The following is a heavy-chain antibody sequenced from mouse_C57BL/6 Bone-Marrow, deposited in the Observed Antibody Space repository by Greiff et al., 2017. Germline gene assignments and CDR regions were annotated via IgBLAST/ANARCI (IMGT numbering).Heavy chain of an antibody. Sequence: VQLQQSGAELMKPGASVKLSCKATGYTFTGYWIEWVKQRPGHGLEWIGEILPGRGSTNYNEKFKGKATFPADTSSNTAYMHLSSLTTEDSAIYYGARGVGLRQFAYWGQRTLVTVSA. CDR2: ILPGRGST. J-gene: IGHJ3*01. D-gene: IGHD2-4*01. V-gene: IGHV1-9*01. CDR3: ARGVGLRQFAY. CDR1: GYTFTGYW.